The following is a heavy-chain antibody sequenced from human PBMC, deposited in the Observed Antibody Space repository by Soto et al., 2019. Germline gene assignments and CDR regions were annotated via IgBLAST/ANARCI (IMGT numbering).Heavy chain of an antibody. CDR1: GYTFTSYA. CDR3: ARSPSRRAAETQLDP. CDR2: INGGAGDT. Sequence: QVQLVQSGPEVKKPGASVKISCKASGYTFTSYAIHWLRQAPGQRLEWMGWINGGAGDTLYSQNFQGRVSFTRDTDSSTAFMDLSSLKSEDTAVYYCARSPSRRAAETQLDPWGQGSLVVVSS. V-gene: IGHV1-3*01. J-gene: IGHJ5*02. D-gene: IGHD1-1*01.